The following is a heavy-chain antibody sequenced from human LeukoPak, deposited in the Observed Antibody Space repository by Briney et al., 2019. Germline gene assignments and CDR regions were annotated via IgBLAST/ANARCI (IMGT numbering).Heavy chain of an antibody. V-gene: IGHV1-46*01. Sequence: ASVKVSCKASGYTFTSYYMHWVRQAPGQGLEWMGIINPSGGSTSYAQKFQGRVTMTRDTSTSTVYMELSSLRSEDTAVYYCVGDSTRSHMDVWGQGTTVTVSS. CDR1: GYTFTSYY. CDR2: INPSGGST. J-gene: IGHJ6*02. CDR3: VGDSTRSHMDV. D-gene: IGHD2-2*01.